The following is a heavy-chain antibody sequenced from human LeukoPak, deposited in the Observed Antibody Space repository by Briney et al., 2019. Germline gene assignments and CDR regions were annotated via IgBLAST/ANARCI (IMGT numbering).Heavy chain of an antibody. CDR2: INHSGST. CDR1: GGSISSYY. D-gene: IGHD2-15*01. V-gene: IGHV4-34*01. J-gene: IGHJ5*02. Sequence: PSETLSLTCTVSGGSISSYYWSWIRQPPGKGLEWIGEINHSGSTNYNPSLKSRVTISVDTSKNQFSLKLGSVTAADTAVYYCARGYRKGYCSGGSCYSKRWFDPWGQGTLVTVSS. CDR3: ARGYRKGYCSGGSCYSKRWFDP.